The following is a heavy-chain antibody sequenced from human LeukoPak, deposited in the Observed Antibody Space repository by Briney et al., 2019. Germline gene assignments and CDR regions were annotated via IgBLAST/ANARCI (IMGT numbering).Heavy chain of an antibody. Sequence: SETLSLTCTVSGGSISSYYWSWIRQPAGKGLEWIGRIYTSGSTNYNPSLKSRVTMSVDTSKNQFSLKLSSVTAADTAVYYCARDGVYGSGSYGYYYYGMDVWGQGTTVTVSS. J-gene: IGHJ6*02. V-gene: IGHV4-4*07. D-gene: IGHD3-10*01. CDR1: GGSISSYY. CDR2: IYTSGST. CDR3: ARDGVYGSGSYGYYYYGMDV.